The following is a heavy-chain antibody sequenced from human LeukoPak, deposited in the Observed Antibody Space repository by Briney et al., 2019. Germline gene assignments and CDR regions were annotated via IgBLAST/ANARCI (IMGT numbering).Heavy chain of an antibody. CDR3: ARDRAAYCGGDCYPNWFDP. CDR2: IYTSGST. J-gene: IGHJ5*02. V-gene: IGHV4-61*02. Sequence: SQTLSLTCTVSGGSFSSGSYYWSWIRQPAGKGLEWIGRIYTSGSTNYNPSLKSRVTISVDTSKNQFSLKLSSVTAADTAVYYCARDRAAYCGGDCYPNWFDPWGQGTLVTVSS. D-gene: IGHD2-21*02. CDR1: GGSFSSGSYY.